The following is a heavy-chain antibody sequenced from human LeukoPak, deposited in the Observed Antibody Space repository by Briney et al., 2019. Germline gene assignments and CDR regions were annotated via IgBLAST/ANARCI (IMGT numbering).Heavy chain of an antibody. Sequence: GGALRLSCAASGFTFSSYGMHWVRQAPGKGLEGVAVISYDGSNKYYADSVKGRFTISRDNSKNTLYLQMNSLRAEDTAVYYCAKNPRLEGWIYFDSWGQGILVTVSS. V-gene: IGHV3-30*18. D-gene: IGHD1-1*01. CDR1: GFTFSSYG. CDR3: AKNPRLEGWIYFDS. J-gene: IGHJ4*02. CDR2: ISYDGSNK.